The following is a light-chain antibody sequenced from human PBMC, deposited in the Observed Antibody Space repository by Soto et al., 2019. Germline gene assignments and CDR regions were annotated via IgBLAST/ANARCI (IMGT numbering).Light chain of an antibody. V-gene: IGLV2-8*01. Sequence: QSALTQPPSASGSPGQSVTISCTGTSSDVGGYNYVSWYQQHPGKAPKLVIYEVTKRPSGVPDRFSGSKSDNTASLTVSGLQAEDEADYYCTSYAGSNNLVVFGGGTKLTVL. J-gene: IGLJ2*01. CDR3: TSYAGSNNLVV. CDR1: SSDVGGYNY. CDR2: EVT.